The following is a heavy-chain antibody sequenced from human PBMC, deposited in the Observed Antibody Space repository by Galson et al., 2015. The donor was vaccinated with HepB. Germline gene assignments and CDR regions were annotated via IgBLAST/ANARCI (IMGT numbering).Heavy chain of an antibody. V-gene: IGHV1-3*01. J-gene: IGHJ6*02. CDR1: GFTFTDYT. Sequence: SVKVSCKASGFTFTDYTIHWVCQAPGQRLEWVGWINAGNGHTKYSQKFQGRVTITRDTSASTAYMDLSSLRSADTAVYYCAKDRGSYYFYGMDVWGRGTTVTVSS. CDR2: INAGNGHT. CDR3: AKDRGSYYFYGMDV. D-gene: IGHD1-26*01.